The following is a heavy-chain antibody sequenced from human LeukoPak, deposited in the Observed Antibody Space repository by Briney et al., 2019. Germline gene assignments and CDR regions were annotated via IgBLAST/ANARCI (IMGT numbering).Heavy chain of an antibody. D-gene: IGHD1-14*01. J-gene: IGHJ1*01. CDR2: IKQDGSEK. CDR3: ARDRYFQY. Sequence: PGRSLRLSCAASGFTFSSYGMHWVRQAPGKGLEWVANIKQDGSEKHYVDSVKGRFTISRDNAKNSLHLQMNSLRAEDTAVYYCARDRYFQYWGQGTVVTVSS. V-gene: IGHV3-7*01. CDR1: GFTFSSYG.